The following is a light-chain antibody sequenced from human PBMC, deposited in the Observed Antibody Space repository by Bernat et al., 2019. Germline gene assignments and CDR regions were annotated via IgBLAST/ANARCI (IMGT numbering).Light chain of an antibody. V-gene: IGLV2-23*02. J-gene: IGLJ3*02. CDR2: EVI. CDR3: CAYAGGDRLV. CDR1: SSDVGGYNL. Sequence: QYALTQLASVSGSPGQSVAISCFGTSSDVGGYNLVSWYQQFPGKAPKLIIYEVIKRPSGVSDRFSGTKSGDTTSLTIARRQAEDEADYYCCAYAGGDRLVFGGGTELNVL.